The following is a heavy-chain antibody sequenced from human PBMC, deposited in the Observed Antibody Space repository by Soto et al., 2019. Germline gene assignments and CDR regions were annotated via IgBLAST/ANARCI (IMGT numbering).Heavy chain of an antibody. V-gene: IGHV4-39*01. J-gene: IGHJ4*02. CDR1: GGSISSSSYY. D-gene: IGHD3-16*02. CDR2: IYYSGST. CDR3: ARRDSPPHYRY. Sequence: QLQLQESGPGLVKPSETLSLTCTASGGSISSSSYYWGWIRQPPGKGLEWIGSIYYSGSTYYNPSLKSRVTISVDTSKNQFSLKLSSVTAADTAVYYCARRDSPPHYRYWGQGTLVTVSS.